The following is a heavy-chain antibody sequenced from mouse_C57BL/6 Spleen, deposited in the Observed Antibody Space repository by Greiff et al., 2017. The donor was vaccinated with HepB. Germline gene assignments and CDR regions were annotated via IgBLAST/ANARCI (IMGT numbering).Heavy chain of an antibody. CDR2: IYPGDGDT. Sequence: VQLQQSGAELVKPGASVKISCKASGYAFSSYWMNWVKQRPGKGLEWIGQIYPGDGDTNYNGKFKGKATLTADKSSSTAYMQLSSLTSEDSAVYCCARRGNYGSSPHYFDYWGQGTTLTVSS. D-gene: IGHD1-1*01. J-gene: IGHJ2*01. CDR1: GYAFSSYW. CDR3: ARRGNYGSSPHYFDY. V-gene: IGHV1-80*01.